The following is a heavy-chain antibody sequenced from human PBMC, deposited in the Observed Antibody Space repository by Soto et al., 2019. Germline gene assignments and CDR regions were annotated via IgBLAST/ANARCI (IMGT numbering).Heavy chain of an antibody. CDR2: IYYRGNT. D-gene: IGHD3-9*01. J-gene: IGHJ4*02. CDR1: GDSINSDKYY. V-gene: IGHV4-39*01. Sequence: QLQESGPGLVKPSETLSLTCSVSGDSINSDKYYWGWIRQPPGKGLEWIGSIYYRGNTYYNPSLQTRVTISLDKSKSQCSLRLNSVTAADSAVYFCARLEGLATISYYFDFWGQGAQVTVSS. CDR3: ARLEGLATISYYFDF.